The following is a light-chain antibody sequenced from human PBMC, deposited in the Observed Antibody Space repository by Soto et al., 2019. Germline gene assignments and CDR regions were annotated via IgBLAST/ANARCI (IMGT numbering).Light chain of an antibody. CDR2: DVS. CDR3: CLFAGTYIFVI. Sequence: QSALTQPRSVSGSPGQSVTISCSGTSSDVGGYNYVSWYQQHPGKAPKLMIYDVSKRPSGVPDRFSGSKSGNTASLTISGLQTADEADYYCCLFAGTYIFVIFGGGTQLTVL. CDR1: SSDVGGYNY. J-gene: IGLJ2*01. V-gene: IGLV2-11*01.